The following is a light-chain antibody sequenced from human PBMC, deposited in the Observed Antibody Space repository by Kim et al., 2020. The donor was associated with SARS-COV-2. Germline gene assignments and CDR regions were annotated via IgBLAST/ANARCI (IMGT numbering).Light chain of an antibody. J-gene: IGKJ4*01. CDR3: QLYGASLI. Sequence: LSPGERATLSCRASQSVSSSYLTWYQQKPGQAPRLLIYAASSRATGIPDRFSGSGSRTDFTLSITRLEPEDFGVYYCQLYGASLIFGGGTKVDIK. CDR1: QSVSSSY. CDR2: AAS. V-gene: IGKV3-20*01.